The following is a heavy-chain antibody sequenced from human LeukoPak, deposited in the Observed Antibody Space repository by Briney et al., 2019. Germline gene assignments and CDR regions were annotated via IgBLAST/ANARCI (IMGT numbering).Heavy chain of an antibody. V-gene: IGHV4-30-2*03. D-gene: IGHD6-13*01. J-gene: IGHJ4*02. Sequence: SETLSLTCAVSGGSISSGGYSWSWIRQPPGKGLEWIGYIYYSGSTYYNPSLKSRVTISVDTSKNQFSLKLYSVTAADTAVYYCAKHTIMGQQLAYFDYWGPGTLVTVSS. CDR3: AKHTIMGQQLAYFDY. CDR1: GGSISSGGYS. CDR2: IYYSGST.